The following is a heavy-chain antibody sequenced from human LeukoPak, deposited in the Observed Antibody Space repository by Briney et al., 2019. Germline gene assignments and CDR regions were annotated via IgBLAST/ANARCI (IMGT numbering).Heavy chain of an antibody. J-gene: IGHJ4*02. CDR1: GXSLSGYY. D-gene: IGHD2-8*01. CDR3: ARERRVGYYFDS. V-gene: IGHV4-34*01. Sequence: SETLSLTCAVYGXSLSGYYGVWIRQPPEKGLEWIGEINHSGSANYNPSLKSRFTISVDTSKTQFSLNLKSVTAADTAVYYCARERRVGYYFDSWGQGTLVTVSS. CDR2: INHSGSA.